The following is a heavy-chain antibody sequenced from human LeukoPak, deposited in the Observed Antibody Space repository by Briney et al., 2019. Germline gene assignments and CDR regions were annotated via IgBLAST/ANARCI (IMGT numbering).Heavy chain of an antibody. J-gene: IGHJ3*02. CDR1: GGSISSSSYY. CDR3: ARRPAAFDI. CDR2: IYYSGST. Sequence: SETLSLTCTVPGGSISSSSYYWGWIRQSPGKGLEWIGSIYYSGSTYYNPSLKSRVTISVDTSKNQFSLKLSSVTAADTAVYYCARRPAAFDIWGQGTMVTVSS. V-gene: IGHV4-39*01.